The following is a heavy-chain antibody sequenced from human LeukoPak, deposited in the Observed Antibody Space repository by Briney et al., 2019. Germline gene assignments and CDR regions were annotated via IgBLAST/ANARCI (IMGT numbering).Heavy chain of an antibody. Sequence: GASVKVSCKASGYTFTGYYMHWVRQAPGQGLEWMGWINPNSGGTNYAQKFQGRVTMTRDTSISTAYMELSRLRSDDTAVYYCARIRRYSGSWSFGVNWFDPWGQGTLVTVSS. CDR3: ARIRRYSGSWSFGVNWFDP. CDR1: GYTFTGYY. CDR2: INPNSGGT. V-gene: IGHV1-2*02. J-gene: IGHJ5*02. D-gene: IGHD6-13*01.